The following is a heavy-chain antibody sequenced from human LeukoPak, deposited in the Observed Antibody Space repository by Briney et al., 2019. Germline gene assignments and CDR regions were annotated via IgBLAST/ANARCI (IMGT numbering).Heavy chain of an antibody. Sequence: GGSLRLSCAASGFTFSSYAMSWVRQAPGKGLEWVSAISGSGGSTYYADSVKGRFTISRDNSKNTLYLQMNSLRAEDTAVYYCARGFSGITMVRGVVGYWGQGTLVTVSS. CDR3: ARGFSGITMVRGVVGY. V-gene: IGHV3-23*01. CDR2: ISGSGGST. J-gene: IGHJ4*02. CDR1: GFTFSSYA. D-gene: IGHD3-10*01.